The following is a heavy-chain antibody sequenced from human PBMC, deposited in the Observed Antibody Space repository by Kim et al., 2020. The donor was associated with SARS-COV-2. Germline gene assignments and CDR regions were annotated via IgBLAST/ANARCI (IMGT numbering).Heavy chain of an antibody. V-gene: IGHV3-15*01. Sequence: GGSLRLSCAASGFTFSNAWMSWVRQAPGKGLEWVGRIKSKTDGGTTDYAAPVKGRFTISRDDSKNTLYLQMNSLKTEDTAVYYCTTGLVRGVILGGDYWGQGTLVTVSS. CDR1: GFTFSNAW. CDR3: TTGLVRGVILGGDY. J-gene: IGHJ4*02. D-gene: IGHD3-10*01. CDR2: IKSKTDGGTT.